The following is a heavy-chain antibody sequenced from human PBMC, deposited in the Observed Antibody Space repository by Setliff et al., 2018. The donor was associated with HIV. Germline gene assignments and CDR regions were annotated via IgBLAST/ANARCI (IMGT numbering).Heavy chain of an antibody. Sequence: ASVKVSCKASGGTFSSYAINWVRQAPGQGLEWRGGIIPMFGTAHYAQKFQGRVTITADESTTTAYSELSSLRSEDTAVFYCARGGSGYYDFWSGSSAFEYWGQGTLVTVSS. CDR2: IIPMFGTA. CDR3: ARGGSGYYDFWSGSSAFEY. D-gene: IGHD3-3*01. V-gene: IGHV1-69*13. CDR1: GGTFSSYA. J-gene: IGHJ4*02.